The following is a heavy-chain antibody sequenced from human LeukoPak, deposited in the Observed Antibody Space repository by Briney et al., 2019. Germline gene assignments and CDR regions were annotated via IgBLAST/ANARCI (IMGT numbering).Heavy chain of an antibody. V-gene: IGHV3-23*01. Sequence: GGSLRLSCAASGFTFRSSGMSWVRQAPGKGLEWVSYISGSDTTTHYADSVKGRFTISRDNSKNTLYLQMNSLRAEDTAVYFCAKDQVVPFDYWGQRTLVTVSS. D-gene: IGHD2-2*01. J-gene: IGHJ4*02. CDR3: AKDQVVPFDY. CDR1: GFTFRSSG. CDR2: ISGSDTTT.